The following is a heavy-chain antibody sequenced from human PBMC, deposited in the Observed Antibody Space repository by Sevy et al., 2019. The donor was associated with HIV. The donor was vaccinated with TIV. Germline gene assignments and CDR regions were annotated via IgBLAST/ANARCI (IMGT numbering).Heavy chain of an antibody. CDR3: ARGRGSYYYYYYYGMDV. V-gene: IGHV1-8*01. CDR1: GYTFTSYD. CDR2: MNPNSGNT. J-gene: IGHJ6*02. Sequence: ASVKVSCKASGYTFTSYDINWVRQATGQGLEWMGWMNPNSGNTGYAQKFQGRVTMTRNTSISTAYMELSSLRSEDTAVYYCARGRGSYYYYYYYGMDVWGRGTTVTVSS. D-gene: IGHD1-26*01.